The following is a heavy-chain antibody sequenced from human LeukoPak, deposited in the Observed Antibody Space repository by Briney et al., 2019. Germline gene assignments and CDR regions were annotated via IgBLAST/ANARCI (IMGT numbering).Heavy chain of an antibody. CDR2: ISGTGNIK. D-gene: IGHD2-15*01. J-gene: IGHJ4*02. CDR1: GFTFSNYN. Sequence: GGSLRLSCAASGFTFSNYNMNWVRRAPGKGLEWISYISGTGNIKYYADSVKGRFIISRDNAKNSLYLQMNSLRAEDTAAYYCARHGFVYWGQGTLVTFSS. V-gene: IGHV3-48*04. CDR3: ARHGFVY.